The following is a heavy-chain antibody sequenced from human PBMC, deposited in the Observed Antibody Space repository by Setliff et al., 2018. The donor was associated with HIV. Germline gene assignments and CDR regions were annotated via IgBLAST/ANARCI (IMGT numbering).Heavy chain of an antibody. Sequence: SETLSLTCAVYGGSFSGYCWSWIRQPPGKGLEWIGEIQHSGRINYNPSLRSRVTTSVDTSKNQFSLKLTSVTAADTAVYYCARGPVVVIPAPRWRWFDPWGRGTLVTVSS. D-gene: IGHD2-2*01. CDR2: IQHSGRI. CDR1: GGSFSGYC. CDR3: ARGPVVVIPAPRWRWFDP. V-gene: IGHV4-34*01. J-gene: IGHJ5*02.